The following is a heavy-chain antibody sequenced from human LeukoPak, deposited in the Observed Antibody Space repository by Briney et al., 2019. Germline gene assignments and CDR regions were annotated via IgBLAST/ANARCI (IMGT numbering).Heavy chain of an antibody. CDR3: AGLRGFGEPHFDY. Sequence: SETLSLTCNVSGGSISSGDCYCSWIRQPPGQGLEWIGYIYHSGSTYYNPSLKSRVTISIDTSKNQFSLKLSAVTAADTAVYYCAGLRGFGEPHFDYWGQGTLVTVSS. J-gene: IGHJ4*02. V-gene: IGHV4-30-4*01. D-gene: IGHD3-10*01. CDR2: IYHSGST. CDR1: GGSISSGDCY.